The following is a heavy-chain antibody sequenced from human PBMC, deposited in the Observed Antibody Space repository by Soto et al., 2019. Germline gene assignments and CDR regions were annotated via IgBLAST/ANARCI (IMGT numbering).Heavy chain of an antibody. J-gene: IGHJ4*02. CDR1: GYTFTSYG. Sequence: GASVKVSCKASGYTFTSYGISWVRQAPGQGLEWMGWISAYNGNTNYAQELRGRVTMTRNTSNTTAYMELTSLTSDDTGVYYCAGGNFRYWGQGTLVTVSS. CDR2: ISAYNGNT. V-gene: IGHV1-18*01. CDR3: AGGNFRY.